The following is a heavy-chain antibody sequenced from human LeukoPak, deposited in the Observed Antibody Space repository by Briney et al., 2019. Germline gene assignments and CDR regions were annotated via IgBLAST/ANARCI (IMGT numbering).Heavy chain of an antibody. V-gene: IGHV1-2*02. D-gene: IGHD3-3*01. Sequence: ASVKVSCKTTGYSFTDYYIHWVRQAPGQGLEWMGWINTKSGRTSSARKFQGRVTMTRDPSITTVYMDMAWLTSDDTAIYFCARADFIDAGPYLIGPWGQGTLVTVSS. J-gene: IGHJ5*02. CDR1: GYSFTDYY. CDR2: INTKSGRT. CDR3: ARADFIDAGPYLIGP.